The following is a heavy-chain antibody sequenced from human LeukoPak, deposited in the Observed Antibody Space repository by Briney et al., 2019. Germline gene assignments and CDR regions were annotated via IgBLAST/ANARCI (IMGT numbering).Heavy chain of an antibody. J-gene: IGHJ4*02. CDR3: ARDLGYNYGFFDN. Sequence: SETLSLTCTVSGGSISSGTYYWSWIRQPAGQGLEWIGRIYTSGSANYNPSLKSRVTISIDTSKNQFSLRLTSLTAADTAVYYCARDLGYNYGFFDNWGQGTLVTVSS. CDR2: IYTSGSA. V-gene: IGHV4-61*02. D-gene: IGHD5-18*01. CDR1: GGSISSGTYY.